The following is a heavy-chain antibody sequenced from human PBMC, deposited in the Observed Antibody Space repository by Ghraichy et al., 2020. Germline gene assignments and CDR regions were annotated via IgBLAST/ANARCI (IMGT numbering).Heavy chain of an antibody. CDR2: IYHSGST. Sequence: SETLSLTCAVSGYSISSGYYWGWIRQPPGKGLEWIGSIYHSGSTYYNPSLKSRVTISVDTSKNQFSLKLSSVTAADTAVYYCARENDFWSATVWGQGTTVTVSS. CDR1: GYSISSGYY. D-gene: IGHD3-3*01. CDR3: ARENDFWSATV. V-gene: IGHV4-38-2*02. J-gene: IGHJ6*02.